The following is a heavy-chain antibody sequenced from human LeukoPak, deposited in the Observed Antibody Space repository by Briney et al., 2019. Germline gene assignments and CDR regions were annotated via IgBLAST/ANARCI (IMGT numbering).Heavy chain of an antibody. Sequence: SETLSLTCNVSGGSISSYYWSWIRQPPGKGLEWIGYIYYSGSTNYNPSLKSRVTISVDTSKNQFSLKLSSVTAADTAVYYCARDFSYCGGDCYPPSGDAFDIWGQGTMVTVSS. V-gene: IGHV4-59*01. J-gene: IGHJ3*02. D-gene: IGHD2-21*02. CDR3: ARDFSYCGGDCYPPSGDAFDI. CDR2: IYYSGST. CDR1: GGSISSYY.